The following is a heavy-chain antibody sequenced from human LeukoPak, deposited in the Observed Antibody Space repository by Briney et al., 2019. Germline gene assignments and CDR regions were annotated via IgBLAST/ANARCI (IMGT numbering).Heavy chain of an antibody. Sequence: GGSLRLSCAASGFTFSSYAMSWVRQAPGEGLEWVSAISGSGGSTYYADSVKGRFTISRDNSKNTLYLQMNSLRAEDTAVYYCAKYSYYDFWSGSRPTEYYFDYWGQGTLVTVSS. CDR2: ISGSGGST. D-gene: IGHD3-3*01. CDR3: AKYSYYDFWSGSRPTEYYFDY. J-gene: IGHJ4*02. CDR1: GFTFSSYA. V-gene: IGHV3-23*01.